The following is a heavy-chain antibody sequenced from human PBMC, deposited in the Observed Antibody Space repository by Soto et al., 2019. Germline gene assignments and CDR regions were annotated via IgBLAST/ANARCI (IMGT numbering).Heavy chain of an antibody. J-gene: IGHJ5*02. CDR1: GFTFGDYA. V-gene: IGHV3-49*03. Sequence: GSLRLSCTASGFTFGDYAMSWFRQAPGKGLEWVGFIRSKAYGGTTDYAASVKGRFTISRDDSKSIAYLQMNSLKTEDTAVYYCTRGPSYGDYGWFDPWGQGTLVTVSS. D-gene: IGHD4-17*01. CDR3: TRGPSYGDYGWFDP. CDR2: IRSKAYGGTT.